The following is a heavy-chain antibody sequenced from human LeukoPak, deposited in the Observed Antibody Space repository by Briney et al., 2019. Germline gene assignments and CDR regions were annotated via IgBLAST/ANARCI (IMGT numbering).Heavy chain of an antibody. D-gene: IGHD5-18*01. Sequence: SETLSLTCTVSGGSISSYYWSWIRQPPGKGLEWIGYIYYSGSTNYNPSLKSRVTISVDTSKNQFSLKQSSVTAADTAVYYCARGGYHAYYLDYWGQGSLVTVSS. CDR3: ARGGYHAYYLDY. CDR2: IYYSGST. J-gene: IGHJ4*02. V-gene: IGHV4-59*01. CDR1: GGSISSYY.